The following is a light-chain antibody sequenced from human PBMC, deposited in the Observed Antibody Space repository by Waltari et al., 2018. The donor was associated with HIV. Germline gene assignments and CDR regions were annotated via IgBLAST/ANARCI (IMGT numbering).Light chain of an antibody. J-gene: IGLJ2*01. CDR3: QSADSSGVDFVV. V-gene: IGLV3-25*03. CDR2: KDS. CDR1: ALPKQY. Sequence: DLTQPPSVSVPPGQTAPLTCTGDALPKQYGYWSQKKAGQAPVLLINKDSERLSGIPERFSGSSSGTSLTLTINGVRAEDEAEYYCQSADSSGVDFVVFGGGTKLTVL.